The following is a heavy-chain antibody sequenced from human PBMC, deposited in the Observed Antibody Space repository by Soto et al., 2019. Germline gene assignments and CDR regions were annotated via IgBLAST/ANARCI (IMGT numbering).Heavy chain of an antibody. J-gene: IGHJ3*02. CDR1: GFTLSRHT. Sequence: GGSLRLSCAASGFTLSRHTMNWVRQAPGKGLEWVSLIGSRTSDIYYADSVKGRFTISRDNAKNSLYLDLTRLRAEDTAVYFCVRDYYDTSGYPNTFDMWGQGTMVTV. CDR2: IGSRTSDI. D-gene: IGHD3-22*01. V-gene: IGHV3-21*01. CDR3: VRDYYDTSGYPNTFDM.